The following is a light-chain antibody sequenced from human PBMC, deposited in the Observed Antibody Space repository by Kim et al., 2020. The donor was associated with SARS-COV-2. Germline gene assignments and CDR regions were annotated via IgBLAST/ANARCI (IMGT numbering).Light chain of an antibody. V-gene: IGKV3-20*01. CDR2: GAS. CDR1: QSVSSSY. Sequence: EIVLTQSPGTLSLSPGERATLSCRASQSVSSSYLAWYQQKPGQAPRLLIYGASSRATGIPDRFSGSGSGTDFTLTISRLEPEDFAVYYCQQYGSSPLTFGGWTKGDIK. J-gene: IGKJ4*01. CDR3: QQYGSSPLT.